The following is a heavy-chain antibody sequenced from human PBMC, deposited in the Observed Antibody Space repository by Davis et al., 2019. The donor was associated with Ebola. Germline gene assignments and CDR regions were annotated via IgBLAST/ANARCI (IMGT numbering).Heavy chain of an antibody. J-gene: IGHJ5*02. CDR3: ARSPEGYCSSTSCYLFNWFDP. D-gene: IGHD2-2*01. CDR2: ISAYNGNT. V-gene: IGHV1-18*01. Sequence: ASVKVSCKASGYTFTSYGISWVRQAPGQGLEWMGWISAYNGNTNYAQKLQGRVTMTTDTSTSTAYMELRSLRSDDTAVYYCARSPEGYCSSTSCYLFNWFDPWGQGTLVTVSS. CDR1: GYTFTSYG.